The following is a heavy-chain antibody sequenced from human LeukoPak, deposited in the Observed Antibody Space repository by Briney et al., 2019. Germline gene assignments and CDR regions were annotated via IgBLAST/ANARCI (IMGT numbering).Heavy chain of an antibody. J-gene: IGHJ6*03. Sequence: ASVKVSCKASGYTFTSYGISWVRQARGQVLEWMGWISGYNGNTNYAQNLQGRVTMTTDTSTSTVYMELSSLRSDDTAVYYCAFSSYYLQGNYYYMDVWGKGTTVTVSS. D-gene: IGHD1-26*01. CDR1: GYTFTSYG. V-gene: IGHV1-18*01. CDR2: ISGYNGNT. CDR3: AFSSYYLQGNYYYMDV.